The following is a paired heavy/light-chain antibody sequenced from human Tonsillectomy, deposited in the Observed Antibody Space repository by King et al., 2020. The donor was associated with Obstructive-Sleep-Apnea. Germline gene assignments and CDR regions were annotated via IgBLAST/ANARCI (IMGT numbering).Light chain of an antibody. V-gene: IGLV5-45*02. CDR2: YKSASDK. Sequence: QAVLTQPSSLSASPGASASLTCTLRSGINVGTYRIYWYQQKSGSPPQYLLRYKSASDKQQGSGVPSRFSGSKDASANAGILLISGLQSEDEADYYCMIWHNSASVFGGGTKLTVL. CDR3: MIWHNSASV. J-gene: IGLJ3*02. CDR1: SGINVGTYR.
Heavy chain of an antibody. CDR1: GFTFSNAW. J-gene: IGHJ4*02. D-gene: IGHD2-15*01. Sequence: EVQLVESGGGLVKPGGSLRLSCAGSGFTFSNAWMTWVRQAPGEGLEWVGRIKSKTDGGTTDYAAPVKDRFIISRDDSKNTLYLQMNSLKTEDTAVYYCTTGDCGGGRCYSVVYWGQGTLVTVSS. CDR2: IKSKTDGGTT. CDR3: TTGDCGGGRCYSVVY. V-gene: IGHV3-15*01.